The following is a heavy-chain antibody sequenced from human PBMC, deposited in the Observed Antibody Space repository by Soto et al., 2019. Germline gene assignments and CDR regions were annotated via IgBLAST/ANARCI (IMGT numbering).Heavy chain of an antibody. CDR3: ARDRMGDGNFDY. CDR2: IYYSGRT. V-gene: IGHV4-59*01. Sequence: QVQLQESGPGLVKPSETLSLTCTVSGGSISSYYWSWIRQPPGKGLEWIGYIYYSGRTNYNPSLKSSVTISVDTSKNQFSLKLRSVTAADTAVYYCARDRMGDGNFDYWGQGTLVTVSS. J-gene: IGHJ4*02. D-gene: IGHD1-26*01. CDR1: GGSISSYY.